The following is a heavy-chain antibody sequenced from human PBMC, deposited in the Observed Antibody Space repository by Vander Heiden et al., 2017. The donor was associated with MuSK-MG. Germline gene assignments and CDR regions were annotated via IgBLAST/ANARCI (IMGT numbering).Heavy chain of an antibody. CDR1: GGSFRGYY. V-gene: IGHV4-34*01. Sequence: QVQLQQWGAGLLKPSETLSLTCAVYGGSFRGYYWSWIRQPPGKGLEWIGEINHSGSTNYNPSLKSRVTISVDTSKNQFSLKLSSVTAADTAVYYCARLPLYYDSSGYYPYAFDIWGQGTMVTVSS. J-gene: IGHJ3*02. CDR3: ARLPLYYDSSGYYPYAFDI. D-gene: IGHD3-22*01. CDR2: INHSGST.